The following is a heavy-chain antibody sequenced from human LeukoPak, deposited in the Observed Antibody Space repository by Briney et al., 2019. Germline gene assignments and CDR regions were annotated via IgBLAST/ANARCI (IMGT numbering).Heavy chain of an antibody. CDR2: MNPNSGDT. J-gene: IGHJ4*02. V-gene: IGHV1-8*03. D-gene: IGHD3-3*01. CDR3: ARASGYSKYYFDY. Sequence: ASVKVSCKASGGTFSSYAISWVRQATGQGLEWMGWMNPNSGDTGYAQKFQGRVTITRNTSISTAYMELSSLRSEDTAVYYCARASGYSKYYFDYWGQGTLVTVSS. CDR1: GGTFSSYA.